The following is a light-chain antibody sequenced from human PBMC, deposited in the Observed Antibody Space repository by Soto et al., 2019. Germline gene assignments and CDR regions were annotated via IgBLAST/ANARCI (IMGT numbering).Light chain of an antibody. V-gene: IGKV1-27*01. Sequence: DIQLTQSPSSLSASVGDRVTITCRASQGISTYLAWYQQKPGKVPKLLIYAASTLQSGVPSRFSGSGSGTDFTLTISSLQPEDVATYYCQEYDNAPLTFGQGTKVEIK. CDR3: QEYDNAPLT. CDR2: AAS. CDR1: QGISTY. J-gene: IGKJ1*01.